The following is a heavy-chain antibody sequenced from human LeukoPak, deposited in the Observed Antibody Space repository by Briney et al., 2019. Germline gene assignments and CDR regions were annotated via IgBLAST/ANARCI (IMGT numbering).Heavy chain of an antibody. V-gene: IGHV4-61*09. J-gene: IGHJ5*02. CDR3: ARDWGGLNWFDP. CDR2: IYTSGTT. CDR1: GGSISSGSYY. Sequence: SQTLSLARTVSGGSISSGSYYWSWIRQPAGKGLEWIGHIYTSGTTNYNPSLKSRVTISVDTSKNQFSLKLNSVTAADTAVYYCARDWGGLNWFDPWGQGTLVTVSS. D-gene: IGHD3-16*01.